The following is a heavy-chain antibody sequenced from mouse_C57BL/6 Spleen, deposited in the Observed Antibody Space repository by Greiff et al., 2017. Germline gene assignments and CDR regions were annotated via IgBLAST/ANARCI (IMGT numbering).Heavy chain of an antibody. CDR2: IDPANGNT. CDR3: ARVYYYDYDVGGYYYAMDY. V-gene: IGHV14-3*01. CDR1: GFNIKNTY. J-gene: IGHJ4*01. Sequence: EVKVVEPVAELVRPGASVKLSCTASGFNIKNTYMHWVKQRPEQGLEWIGRIDPANGNTKYAPKFQGKATITADTSSNTAYLQLNSLTSEDTAIYYCARVYYYDYDVGGYYYAMDYWGQGTSVTVSS. D-gene: IGHD2-4*01.